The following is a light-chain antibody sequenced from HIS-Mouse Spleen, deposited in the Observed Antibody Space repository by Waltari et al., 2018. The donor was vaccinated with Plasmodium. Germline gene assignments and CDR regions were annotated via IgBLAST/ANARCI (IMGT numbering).Light chain of an antibody. CDR1: KLRDKY. J-gene: IGLJ1*01. V-gene: IGLV3-1*01. CDR2: QDS. Sequence: SYELTQPPSVSVSPGQTASITCSGDKLRDKYASWYQQKPGQSPVLVIYQDSKRPPGIPERFSGSNSGNTATLTISGTQAMDEADYYCQAWDSSTDYVFGTGTKVTVL. CDR3: QAWDSSTDYV.